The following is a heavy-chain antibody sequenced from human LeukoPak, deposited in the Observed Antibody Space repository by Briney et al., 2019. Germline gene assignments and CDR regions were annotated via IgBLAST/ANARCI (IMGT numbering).Heavy chain of an antibody. V-gene: IGHV4-59*01. CDR1: GGSIISYY. Sequence: SETLSLTCSVSGGSIISYYWTWIRQPPGKGLEWIGYVYDTDTTNYNPSLQSRVTISLDTSNYQFSLTLASITAADTAVYFCARDLGMADFDYWGQGTLVTVSS. CDR3: ARDLGMADFDY. CDR2: VYDTDTT. J-gene: IGHJ4*02. D-gene: IGHD6-13*01.